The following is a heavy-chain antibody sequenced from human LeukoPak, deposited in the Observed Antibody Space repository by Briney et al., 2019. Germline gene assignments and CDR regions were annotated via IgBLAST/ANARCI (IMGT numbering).Heavy chain of an antibody. V-gene: IGHV4-59*01. J-gene: IGHJ3*02. CDR1: GGSISSYY. CDR2: IYYSGST. Sequence: SETLSLTCTVSGGSISSYYWSWIRQPPGKGLEWIGYIYYSGSTNYNPSLKSRVTISVDTSKNQFSLKLSSVTAADTAVYYCARVRGLYAFDIWGQGTMVTVSS. CDR3: ARVRGLYAFDI.